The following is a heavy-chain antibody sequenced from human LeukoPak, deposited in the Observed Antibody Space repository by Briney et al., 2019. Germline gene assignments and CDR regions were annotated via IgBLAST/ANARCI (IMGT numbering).Heavy chain of an antibody. CDR1: GGTFSSYA. CDR2: IIPIFGTA. V-gene: IGHV1-69*06. J-gene: IGHJ6*03. CDR3: ASREQLVREGYYYYYMDV. D-gene: IGHD6-6*01. Sequence: GASVKVSCKASGGTFSSYAISWVRQAPGQGLEWMGGIIPIFGTANYAQKFQGRVTITADKSTSTAYMELSSLRSEDTAMYYCASREQLVREGYYYYYMDVWGKGTTVTVSS.